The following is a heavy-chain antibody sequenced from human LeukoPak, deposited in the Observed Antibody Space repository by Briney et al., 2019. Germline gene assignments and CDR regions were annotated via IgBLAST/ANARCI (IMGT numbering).Heavy chain of an antibody. Sequence: SQTLSLTCAVSGGSTSSGGYSWSWIRQPPGKGLKWIGYIYHSGSTYYNPSLKSRVTISVDRSKNQFSLKLSSVTAADTAVYYCAREGCSSTSCYFDYWGQGTLVTVSS. V-gene: IGHV4-30-2*01. CDR2: IYHSGST. J-gene: IGHJ4*02. CDR1: GGSTSSGGYS. CDR3: AREGCSSTSCYFDY. D-gene: IGHD2-2*01.